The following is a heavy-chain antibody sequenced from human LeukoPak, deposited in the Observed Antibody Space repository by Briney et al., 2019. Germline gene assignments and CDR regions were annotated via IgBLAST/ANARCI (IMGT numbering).Heavy chain of an antibody. Sequence: GGSLRLSCAASGFTFSSYGMYWVRQAPGKGLEWVAVISSDGSNKYYVDSVKGRFTISRDNSKNTLYLQMNSLRAEHTAVYYCAKDPIPVAGHNFYRMDVWGQGTTVSFSS. CDR3: AKDPIPVAGHNFYRMDV. CDR2: ISSDGSNK. V-gene: IGHV3-30*18. CDR1: GFTFSSYG. D-gene: IGHD6-19*01. J-gene: IGHJ6*02.